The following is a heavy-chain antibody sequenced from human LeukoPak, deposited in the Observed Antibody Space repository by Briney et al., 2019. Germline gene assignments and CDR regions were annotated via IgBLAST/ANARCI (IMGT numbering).Heavy chain of an antibody. V-gene: IGHV3-23*01. D-gene: IGHD3-10*01. J-gene: IGHJ6*03. CDR2: INNSGGST. CDR1: GFTFSSYA. Sequence: GGSLRLSCAASGFTFSSYAMNWVRQAPGKGLAWVSGINNSGGSTYYADSVKGRFTISRDSGKNSLYLQMNSLRAEDTAVYYCARVRLGSMVRGGHYYYYYYMDVWGKGTTVTISS. CDR3: ARVRLGSMVRGGHYYYYYYMDV.